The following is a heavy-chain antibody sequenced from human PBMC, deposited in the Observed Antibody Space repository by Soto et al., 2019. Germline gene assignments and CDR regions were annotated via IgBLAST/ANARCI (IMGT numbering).Heavy chain of an antibody. V-gene: IGHV3-64*01. J-gene: IGHJ6*03. Sequence: EVQLAESGGGLAQPGGSLRLSCAASGFTLSGYAMDWVRQAPGKGLEYVSGISSNGVGTYYANSVQGRFTISRDNSKNTVYLQRGSLRPEDMAVYYCARRARPDFYYMVVWGKGTTVTVSS. CDR1: GFTLSGYA. CDR2: ISSNGVGT. CDR3: ARRARPDFYYMVV. D-gene: IGHD6-6*01.